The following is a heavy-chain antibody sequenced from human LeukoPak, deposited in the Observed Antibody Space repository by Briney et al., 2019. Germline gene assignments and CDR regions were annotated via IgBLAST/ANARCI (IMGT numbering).Heavy chain of an antibody. CDR2: ISSSSSYI. Sequence: GGSLRLSCAASGFTFSSYSMNWVRQAPGKGLEWVSSISSSSSYIYYADSVKGRFTISRDNAKNSLYLQMNSLRAEDTAVYYCARARVAAAGSIPDYWGQGTLATVSS. CDR1: GFTFSSYS. V-gene: IGHV3-21*01. D-gene: IGHD6-13*01. J-gene: IGHJ4*02. CDR3: ARARVAAAGSIPDY.